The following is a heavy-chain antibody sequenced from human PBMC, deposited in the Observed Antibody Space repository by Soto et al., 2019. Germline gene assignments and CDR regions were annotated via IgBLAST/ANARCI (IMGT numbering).Heavy chain of an antibody. CDR3: ARGLRPSRTEDAFDI. J-gene: IGHJ3*02. D-gene: IGHD6-13*01. Sequence: QVQLVQSGAEVKKPGSSVKVSCKASGGTFSNYAISWVRQAPGQGLEWMGGIIPDFNIVNYGQKFQGRVTITADESTSTAYMELSSLRSGDTAVYYCARGLRPSRTEDAFDIWGQGTMVTVSS. CDR1: GGTFSNYA. V-gene: IGHV1-69*01. CDR2: IIPDFNIV.